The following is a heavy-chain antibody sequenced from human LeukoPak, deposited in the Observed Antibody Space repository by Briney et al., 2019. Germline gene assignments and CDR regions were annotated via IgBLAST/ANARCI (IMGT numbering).Heavy chain of an antibody. Sequence: GGSLRLSCAASGSTFSKYWMLWVRQAPGNGLESVSRINTDGTVTTYADSVKGRFTVSRDNADNTMFLQMNSVRDEDTAVYYCATKQWLAPPPDSWGQGTPVTVSS. J-gene: IGHJ4*02. CDR1: GSTFSKYW. D-gene: IGHD6-19*01. V-gene: IGHV3-74*01. CDR2: INTDGTVT. CDR3: ATKQWLAPPPDS.